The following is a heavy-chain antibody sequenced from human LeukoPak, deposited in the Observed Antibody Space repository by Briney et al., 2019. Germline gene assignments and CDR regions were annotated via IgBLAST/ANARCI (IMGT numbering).Heavy chain of an antibody. Sequence: GGSLRLSCAAPGFTFSSYEMNWVRQAPGKGLEWVSAISGSGGSTYYADSVKGRFTISRDNAKNSLYLQMNSLRAEDTAVYYCARDIQITGLELAYYFDYWGQGTLVTVSS. CDR1: GFTFSSYE. D-gene: IGHD1-7*01. V-gene: IGHV3-48*03. CDR2: ISGSGGST. CDR3: ARDIQITGLELAYYFDY. J-gene: IGHJ4*02.